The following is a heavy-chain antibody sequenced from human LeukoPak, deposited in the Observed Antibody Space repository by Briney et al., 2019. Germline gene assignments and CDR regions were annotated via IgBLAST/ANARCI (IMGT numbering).Heavy chain of an antibody. Sequence: PGGSLRLSCAASAFTFSDYWMSWVRQPPGKGLEWVANIKGDGSEIYYMDSVKSRFTISRDNAKNSLYLQMNSLTAEDAAVYYCARETNWTPDYWGQGTLVTVSS. CDR2: IKGDGSEI. CDR3: ARETNWTPDY. V-gene: IGHV3-7*05. CDR1: AFTFSDYW. J-gene: IGHJ4*02. D-gene: IGHD1-1*01.